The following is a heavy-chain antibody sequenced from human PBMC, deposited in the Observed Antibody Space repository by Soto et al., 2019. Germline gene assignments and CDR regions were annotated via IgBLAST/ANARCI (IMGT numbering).Heavy chain of an antibody. Sequence: PGCSLRLSCAASLFTFGDYAMNWVRLAPGKGLEWVSGISDTSIDTYYADSVKGRFTISGDNSQSMLFLHMSSLRDEETALYYCAKTAEARFGDLVFDRWGQGTLVNVSS. D-gene: IGHD4-17*01. CDR1: LFTFGDYA. J-gene: IGHJ5*02. CDR2: ISDTSIDT. V-gene: IGHV3-23*01. CDR3: AKTAEARFGDLVFDR.